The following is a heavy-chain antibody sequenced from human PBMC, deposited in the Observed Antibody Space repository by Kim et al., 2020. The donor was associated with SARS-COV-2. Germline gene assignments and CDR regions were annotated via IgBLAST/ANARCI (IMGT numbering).Heavy chain of an antibody. CDR2: INHSGST. CDR3: ARAGAVAGTEGWFDP. Sequence: SETLSLTCAVYGGSFSGYYWSWIRQPPGKGLEWIGEINHSGSTNYNPSLKSRVTISVDTSKNQFSLKLSSVTAADTAVYYCARAGAVAGTEGWFDPWGQGTLVTVSS. CDR1: GGSFSGYY. J-gene: IGHJ5*02. V-gene: IGHV4-34*01. D-gene: IGHD6-19*01.